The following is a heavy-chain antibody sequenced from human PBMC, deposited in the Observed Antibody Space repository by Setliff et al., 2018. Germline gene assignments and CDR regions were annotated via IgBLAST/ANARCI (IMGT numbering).Heavy chain of an antibody. D-gene: IGHD1-26*01. CDR2: IIPIFGTA. CDR1: GGTFSSYA. J-gene: IGHJ4*02. Sequence: VASVKVSCKASGGTFSSYAITWVRQAPGQGLEWMGGIIPIFGTAKYAQKFQGGVTITADQSTRTAYMELSSLRSEDTAVYYCAIPSSGNFYFDYWGQGTLVTSPQ. CDR3: AIPSSGNFYFDY. V-gene: IGHV1-69*13.